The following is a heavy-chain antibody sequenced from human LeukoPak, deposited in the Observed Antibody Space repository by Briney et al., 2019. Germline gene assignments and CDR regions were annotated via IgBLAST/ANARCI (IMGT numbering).Heavy chain of an antibody. D-gene: IGHD3-22*01. CDR1: GFTFSSNA. Sequence: GGSLRLSCAASGFTFSSNAMSWVRQAPGKGLEWLSAISGNGGSTYYADSVRGRFTTPRDNSKNTLYLQMNSLRAEDTAVYYCAKRSSGYSFDYWGQGNLVTVSS. CDR2: ISGNGGST. J-gene: IGHJ4*02. CDR3: AKRSSGYSFDY. V-gene: IGHV3-23*01.